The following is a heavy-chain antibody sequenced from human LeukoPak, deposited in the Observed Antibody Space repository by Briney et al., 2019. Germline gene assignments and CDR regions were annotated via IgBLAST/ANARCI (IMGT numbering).Heavy chain of an antibody. J-gene: IGHJ4*02. D-gene: IGHD2-15*01. CDR2: IYYSGST. CDR1: GGSISSGDYY. CDR3: ARAGDCSGGSCTFDY. V-gene: IGHV4-30-4*01. Sequence: SETLSLTCTVSGGSISSGDYYWSWIRQPPGKGLEWIGYIYYSGSTYYNPSLKSRVTISVDTSKNQFSLKLSSVTAADTAVYYCARAGDCSGGSCTFDYWGQGTLVIVSS.